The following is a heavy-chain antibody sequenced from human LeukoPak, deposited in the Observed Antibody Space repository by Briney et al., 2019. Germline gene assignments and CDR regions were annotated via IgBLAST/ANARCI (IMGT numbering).Heavy chain of an antibody. V-gene: IGHV4-34*01. D-gene: IGHD3-10*01. CDR3: ARPRYGSGSLDS. J-gene: IGHJ4*02. CDR1: GESFSGHY. Sequence: SETLSPTCAVYGESFSGHYWTWIRQPPGRGLEWIGEINHSGSTTCNPSLNNRVTISVDTSKNQFSLKLTSVTAAGTAVYYCARPRYGSGSLDSWGQGTLVTVSS. CDR2: INHSGST.